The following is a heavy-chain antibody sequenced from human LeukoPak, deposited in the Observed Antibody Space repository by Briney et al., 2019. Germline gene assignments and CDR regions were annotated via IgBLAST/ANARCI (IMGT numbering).Heavy chain of an antibody. V-gene: IGHV3-11*01. CDR1: GFTFSDYY. D-gene: IGHD3-3*01. CDR2: ISSSGSTI. Sequence: GGSLRLSCAASGFTFSDYYMSWIRQAPGKGLEWVSYISSSGSTIYYADSVKGRFTISRGNAKNSLYLQMSSLRAEDTAVYYCARENPGVGFPSERNWFDPWGQGTLVTVSS. J-gene: IGHJ5*02. CDR3: ARENPGVGFPSERNWFDP.